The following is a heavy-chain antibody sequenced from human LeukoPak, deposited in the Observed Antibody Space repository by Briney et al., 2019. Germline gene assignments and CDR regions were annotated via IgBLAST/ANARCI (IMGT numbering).Heavy chain of an antibody. CDR3: ARNRYYYGSGNYGVPNWFDP. Sequence: ASVKVSCKASGYTFTGYYMHWVRQVPGQGLEWMGWINPNSGGTDYAQKFQGRVTMTRDTSISTAYMELSRLRSDDTAVYYCARNRYYYGSGNYGVPNWFDPWGQGTLVTVSS. CDR2: INPNSGGT. D-gene: IGHD3-10*01. V-gene: IGHV1-2*02. J-gene: IGHJ5*02. CDR1: GYTFTGYY.